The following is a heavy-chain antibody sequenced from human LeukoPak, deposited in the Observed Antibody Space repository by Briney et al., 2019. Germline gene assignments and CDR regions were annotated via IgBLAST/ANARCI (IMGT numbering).Heavy chain of an antibody. CDR1: GGSVSDYY. D-gene: IGHD7-27*01. CDR2: IHYTGST. CDR3: ASRKLGNDY. J-gene: IGHJ4*02. Sequence: SETLSLTCTVSGGSVSDYYWSWIRQSPGKGLEWIGYIHYTGSTSYNPSLKSRVTISADTSKNEFSLKLNSVTAADTAVYYCASRKLGNDYWGQGTLVTVSS. V-gene: IGHV4-59*02.